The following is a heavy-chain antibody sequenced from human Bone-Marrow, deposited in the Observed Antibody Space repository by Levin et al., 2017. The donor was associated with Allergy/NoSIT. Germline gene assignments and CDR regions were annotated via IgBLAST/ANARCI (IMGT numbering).Heavy chain of an antibody. J-gene: IGHJ5*02. Sequence: HPGGSLRLSCAVSGFSFSLFGMQWVRQAPGKGLEWVAIIPSDEINKYYADSVKGRFVVSRDNSKNTLYLQMDNLRPEDTAVYFCATDQSGRFDPWGQGTLVTVSS. CDR1: GFSFSLFG. CDR2: IPSDEINK. V-gene: IGHV3-30*03. CDR3: ATDQSGRFDP.